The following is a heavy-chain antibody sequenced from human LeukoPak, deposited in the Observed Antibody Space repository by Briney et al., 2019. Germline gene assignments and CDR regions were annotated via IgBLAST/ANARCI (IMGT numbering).Heavy chain of an antibody. CDR1: GFTFSSYS. Sequence: GGSLRLSCAASGFTFSSYSMNWVRQAPGKGLEWVSVIYSGGSTYYADSVKGRFTISRDNSKNTLYLQMNSLRAEDTAVYYCARVGYNEYYGMDVWGQGTTVTVSS. V-gene: IGHV3-53*01. CDR2: IYSGGST. D-gene: IGHD5-24*01. J-gene: IGHJ6*02. CDR3: ARVGYNEYYGMDV.